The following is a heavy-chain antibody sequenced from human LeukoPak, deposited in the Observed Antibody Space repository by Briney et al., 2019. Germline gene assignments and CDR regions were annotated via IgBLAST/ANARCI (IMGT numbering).Heavy chain of an antibody. Sequence: GGSLRLSCAASGFTFSSYGMHWVRQAPGKGLEWVAFIRYDGSNKYYADSVKGRFTISRDNSKNTLYLQMNSLRAEDTAVYYCARLTYNYGTGSGFDFWGQGTLVTVSS. CDR3: ARLTYNYGTGSGFDF. J-gene: IGHJ4*02. CDR2: IRYDGSNK. V-gene: IGHV3-30*02. D-gene: IGHD5-18*01. CDR1: GFTFSSYG.